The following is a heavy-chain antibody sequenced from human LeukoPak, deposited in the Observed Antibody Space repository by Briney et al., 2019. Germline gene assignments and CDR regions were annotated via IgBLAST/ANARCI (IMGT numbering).Heavy chain of an antibody. V-gene: IGHV4-59*12. CDR3: ARWGQYQLLSADNWFDP. CDR2: IYYSGST. J-gene: IGHJ5*02. D-gene: IGHD2-2*01. Sequence: PSETLSLTCTVSGGSISSYYWSWIRQPPGKGLEWIGYIYYSGSTNYNPSLKSRVTMSVDTSKNQFSLKLSSVTAADTAVYYCARWGQYQLLSADNWFDPWGQGTLVTVSS. CDR1: GGSISSYY.